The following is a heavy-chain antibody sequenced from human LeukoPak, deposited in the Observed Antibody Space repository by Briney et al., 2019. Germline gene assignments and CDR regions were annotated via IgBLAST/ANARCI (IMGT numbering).Heavy chain of an antibody. CDR1: GYTFSSYD. CDR2: MNPNSGNT. J-gene: IGHJ3*02. CDR3: ARGPRGSGWAHDAFDI. V-gene: IGHV1-8*01. Sequence: GASVKVSCKTSGYTFSSYDINWVRQASGQGLEWMGWMNPNSGNTGYAEKFEGRVTMTRDTSINTAYMDLSSLESADTAVYYCARGPRGSGWAHDAFDIWGQGTMVTVSS. D-gene: IGHD6-19*01.